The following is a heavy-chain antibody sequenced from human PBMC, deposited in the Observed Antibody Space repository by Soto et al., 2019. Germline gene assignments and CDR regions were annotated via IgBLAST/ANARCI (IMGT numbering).Heavy chain of an antibody. D-gene: IGHD3-3*01. J-gene: IGHJ4*02. Sequence: ASVKVSCKASGYTFTSYYMHWVRQAPGQGLEWMGIINPSGGSTSYAQKFQGRVTMTRDTSTSTVYMELSSLRSEDTAVYYCARKSSIRRVYDFWSGYLAYWGQGTLVTVS. V-gene: IGHV1-46*01. CDR1: GYTFTSYY. CDR3: ARKSSIRRVYDFWSGYLAY. CDR2: INPSGGST.